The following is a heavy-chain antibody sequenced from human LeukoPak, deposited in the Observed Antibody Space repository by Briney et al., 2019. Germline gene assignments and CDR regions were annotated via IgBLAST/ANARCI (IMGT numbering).Heavy chain of an antibody. CDR3: ARPYCSGGACYFPPDY. V-gene: IGHV3-74*01. D-gene: IGHD2-15*01. J-gene: IGHJ4*02. CDR2: ISSDGSIT. CDR1: GLTLSNYW. Sequence: PGGSLRLSCAASGLTLSNYWTHWVRQAPGKGLEWVSHISSDGSITTYADSVKGRFTISRDNSKNTVYLQMNSLRVEDTAVYFCARPYCSGGACYFPPDYWGQGTLGTVSS.